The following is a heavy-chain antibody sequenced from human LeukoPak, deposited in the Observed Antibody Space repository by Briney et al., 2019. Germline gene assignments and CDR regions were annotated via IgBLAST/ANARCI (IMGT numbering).Heavy chain of an antibody. CDR3: ARLGYSSGWYSQHFDY. D-gene: IGHD6-19*01. J-gene: IGHJ4*02. Sequence: SETLSLTCTVSGGSISSYYWSWIRQPPGKGLEWIGYIYYSGSTNYNPSLKSRVTISVDTSKNQFSLKPSSVTAADTAVYYCARLGYSSGWYSQHFDYWGQGTLVTVSS. V-gene: IGHV4-59*08. CDR2: IYYSGST. CDR1: GGSISSYY.